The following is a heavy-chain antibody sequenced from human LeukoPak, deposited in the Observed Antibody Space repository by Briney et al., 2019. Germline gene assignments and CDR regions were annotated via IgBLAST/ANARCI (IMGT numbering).Heavy chain of an antibody. J-gene: IGHJ4*02. D-gene: IGHD3-22*01. CDR3: TGDNFDSSVKFDY. Sequence: GGSLRLSCVVSGFTFSGSAVHRVRQASGKGLEWVGRIRSKANNYATAYAASVKGRFTISRDDSKNTAYLQMNSLKTEDTAVYYCTGDNFDSSVKFDYWGQGTLVTVSS. CDR1: GFTFSGSA. V-gene: IGHV3-73*01. CDR2: IRSKANNYAT.